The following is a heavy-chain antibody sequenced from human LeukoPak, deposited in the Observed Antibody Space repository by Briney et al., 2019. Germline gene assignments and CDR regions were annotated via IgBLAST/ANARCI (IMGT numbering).Heavy chain of an antibody. CDR2: INPSGST. CDR1: GGAITQTNY. D-gene: IGHD7-27*01. Sequence: PSGTLSLTCDVSGGAITQTNYWTWVRQPPGKGLEWIGEINPSGSTNYNPSLKSRVTISVDTSKNQFSLKLSSVTAADTAVYYCARLNWGRIDYWGQGTLVTVSS. V-gene: IGHV4-4*02. J-gene: IGHJ4*02. CDR3: ARLNWGRIDY.